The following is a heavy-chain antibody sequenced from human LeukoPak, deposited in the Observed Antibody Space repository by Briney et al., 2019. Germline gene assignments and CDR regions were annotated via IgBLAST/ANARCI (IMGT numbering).Heavy chain of an antibody. D-gene: IGHD2-15*01. CDR3: AKDQKYCSGDSCYTPGGY. V-gene: IGHV3-30*18. CDR2: ISYDGSNK. Sequence: GGSLRLSCAASGFTFSSYGMHWVRQAPGKGLEWVAVISYDGSNKYYADSVKGRFTISRDNSKNTLYLQMNSLRAEGTAVYYCAKDQKYCSGDSCYTPGGYWGQGTLVTVSS. CDR1: GFTFSSYG. J-gene: IGHJ4*02.